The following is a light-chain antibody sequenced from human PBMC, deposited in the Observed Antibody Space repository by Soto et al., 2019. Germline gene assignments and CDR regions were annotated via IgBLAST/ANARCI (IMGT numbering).Light chain of an antibody. V-gene: IGKV3-20*01. CDR3: HHYGASPIT. CDR2: GAS. CDR1: QSVTSR. J-gene: IGKJ5*01. Sequence: EIVLTQSPGTLSFSPGERATLSCRASQSVTSRLAWYQHKPGQAPRLLISGASSRATGTPDRFSGSGSGTDFTLTISRLEPEDFALYYCHHYGASPITFGQGTRLEMK.